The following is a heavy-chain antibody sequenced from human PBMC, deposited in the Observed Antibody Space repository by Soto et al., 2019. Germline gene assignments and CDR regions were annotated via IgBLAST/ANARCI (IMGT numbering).Heavy chain of an antibody. V-gene: IGHV3-64*01. CDR3: ARDSSGIAVAGTMWTFDY. CDR1: GFTFSSYA. CDR2: ISSNGGST. Sequence: PGGSLRLSCAASGFTFSSYAMHWVRQAPGKGLEYVSAISSNGGSTYYANSVKGRFTISRDNSKNTLYLQMGSLRAEDMAVYYFARDSSGIAVAGTMWTFDYWGQGTLVTVSS. J-gene: IGHJ4*02. D-gene: IGHD6-19*01.